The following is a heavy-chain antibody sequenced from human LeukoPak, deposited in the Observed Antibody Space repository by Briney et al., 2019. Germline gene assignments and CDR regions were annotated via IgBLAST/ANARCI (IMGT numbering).Heavy chain of an antibody. D-gene: IGHD2-15*01. CDR1: GLTFSSYG. Sequence: GGSLRLSCAASGLTFSSYGMSWVRQAPGKGLEGVSAISGSGGSTYYADSVKGRFTISRDNSKNTLYLQMNSLRAEDTAVYYCAKYEIVVVVAAKGPTPFFDYWGQGTLVTVSS. CDR3: AKYEIVVVVAAKGPTPFFDY. V-gene: IGHV3-23*01. J-gene: IGHJ4*02. CDR2: ISGSGGST.